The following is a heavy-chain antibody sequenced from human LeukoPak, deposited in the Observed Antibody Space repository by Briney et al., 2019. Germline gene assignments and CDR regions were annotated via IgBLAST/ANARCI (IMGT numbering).Heavy chain of an antibody. CDR3: ARSNTALGTRCFDY. Sequence: GGSLRLSCAASGFTFSSYWMSWVRQAPGKGLEWVANIKPDGSEKHYVDSVKGRFTISRDNAQNSLYLQMNSLRAEDTAVYYCARSNTALGTRCFDYWGQGTLVTVSS. V-gene: IGHV3-7*01. J-gene: IGHJ4*02. CDR1: GFTFSSYW. CDR2: IKPDGSEK. D-gene: IGHD3-16*01.